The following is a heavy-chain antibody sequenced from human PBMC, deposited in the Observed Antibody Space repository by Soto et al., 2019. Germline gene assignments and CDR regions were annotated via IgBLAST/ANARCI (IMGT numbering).Heavy chain of an antibody. CDR3: AHPRGYGVFDAVDI. Sequence: GGSLRLSCAASGFLFGTYAMNWVRQAPGKGLEWVSAISNNGVDTYYAESVRGRSTISRDNSINTLYLQMRRLRAEDTAVYYCAHPRGYGVFDAVDIWGQGTMVTVSS. J-gene: IGHJ3*02. D-gene: IGHD4-17*01. CDR1: GFLFGTYA. V-gene: IGHV3-23*01. CDR2: ISNNGVDT.